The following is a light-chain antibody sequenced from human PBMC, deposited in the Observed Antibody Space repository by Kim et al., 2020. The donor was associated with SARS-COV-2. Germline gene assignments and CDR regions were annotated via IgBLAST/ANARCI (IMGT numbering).Light chain of an antibody. CDR2: DAS. CDR1: QGISPN. J-gene: IGKJ5*01. Sequence: DIQIPPSPSSLSASVGDRVTITCRASQGISPNLAWFQQKPGEAPKSLIYDASSLQGGGPSRFSASGSGQDFTLTISSLQPADFEIYFCQQYNSHPITFGQGTRLEIK. CDR3: QQYNSHPIT. V-gene: IGKV1-16*01.